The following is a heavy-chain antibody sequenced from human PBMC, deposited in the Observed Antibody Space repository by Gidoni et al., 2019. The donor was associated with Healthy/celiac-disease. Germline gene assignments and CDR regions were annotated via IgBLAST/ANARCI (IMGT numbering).Heavy chain of an antibody. CDR3: ARANSPYYYDSSGYYGGWFDP. CDR2: IYYSGST. D-gene: IGHD3-22*01. Sequence: QVQLQESGPGLVKPSQTLSLTCTVSGGSIRSGGYYWSWLRQHPGKGLEWIGYIYYSGSTYYNPSLKSRVTISVDTSKNQFSLKLSSVTAADTAVYYCARANSPYYYDSSGYYGGWFDPWGQGTLVTVSS. CDR1: GGSIRSGGYY. J-gene: IGHJ5*02. V-gene: IGHV4-31*03.